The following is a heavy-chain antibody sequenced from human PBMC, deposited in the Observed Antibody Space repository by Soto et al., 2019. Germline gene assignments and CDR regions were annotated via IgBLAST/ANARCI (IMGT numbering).Heavy chain of an antibody. CDR1: GFTFSSYS. D-gene: IGHD3-3*01. V-gene: IGHV3-48*01. J-gene: IGHJ6*04. CDR2: ISSSSSTI. CDR3: ARDGGSSINNFGVALNDLDV. Sequence: EVQLVESGGGLVQPGGSLRLSCAASGFTFSSYSMNWVRQAPGKGLEWVSYISSSSSTIYYADSVKGRFTISRDNAKNPLNMQMDNLRAEDTAVYYCARDGGSSINNFGVALNDLDVWGKGPKVTVSS.